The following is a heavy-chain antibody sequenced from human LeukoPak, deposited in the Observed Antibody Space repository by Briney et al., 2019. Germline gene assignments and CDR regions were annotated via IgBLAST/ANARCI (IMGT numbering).Heavy chain of an antibody. CDR1: GGPFSGYH. CDR3: ARALTFPDFYYYMDV. Sequence: SETLSLSCAVYGGPFSGYHWTWVRQSPGMGLEWIGEINPSGRTNYNPSLKSRVIISVDTSKNQFSLRLSSGTAADTAVYYCARALTFPDFYYYMDVWGEGTTVTVSS. V-gene: IGHV4-34*01. J-gene: IGHJ6*03. CDR2: INPSGRT. D-gene: IGHD2/OR15-2a*01.